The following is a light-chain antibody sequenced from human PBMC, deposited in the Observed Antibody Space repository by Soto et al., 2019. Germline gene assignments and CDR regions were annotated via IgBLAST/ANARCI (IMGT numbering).Light chain of an antibody. CDR2: RNN. CDR1: SSNIGSNY. Sequence: QSVLTQPPSASGTPGQRVTISCSGSSSNIGSNYVYWYQQLPGTALKLLIYRNNQRPSGVPDRFSGSKSGTSASLAISGLRSEDEADYYCAAWDDSRPWVFGGGTKLTVL. V-gene: IGLV1-47*01. CDR3: AAWDDSRPWV. J-gene: IGLJ3*02.